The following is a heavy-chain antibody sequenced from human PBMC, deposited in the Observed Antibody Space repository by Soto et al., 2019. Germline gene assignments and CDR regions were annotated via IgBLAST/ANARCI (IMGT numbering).Heavy chain of an antibody. CDR2: IKQDGSEK. CDR3: ARDPEGNIPLYYYYYYYMDV. V-gene: IGHV3-7*01. Sequence: GGSLRLSCAASGFTFSSYWMSWVRQAPGKGLEWVANIKQDGSEKYYVDSVKGRFTISRDNAKNSLYLQMNSLRAEDTAVYYCARDPEGNIPLYYYYYYYMDVWGKGTTVTVSS. CDR1: GFTFSSYW. D-gene: IGHD1-1*01. J-gene: IGHJ6*03.